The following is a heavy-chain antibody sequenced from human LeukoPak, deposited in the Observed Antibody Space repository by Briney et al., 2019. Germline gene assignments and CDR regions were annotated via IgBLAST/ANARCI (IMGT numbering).Heavy chain of an antibody. CDR1: GGTFSSYA. J-gene: IGHJ5*02. D-gene: IGHD3-22*01. CDR2: IIPIFGTA. Sequence: GASVKVSCKASGGTFSSYAISWVRPAPGQGLEWMGGIIPIFGTANYAQKFQGRVTITADESTSTAYMELSSLRSEDTAVYYCARDWAKIRGYYDSSGYQNWFDPWGQGTLVTVSS. V-gene: IGHV1-69*13. CDR3: ARDWAKIRGYYDSSGYQNWFDP.